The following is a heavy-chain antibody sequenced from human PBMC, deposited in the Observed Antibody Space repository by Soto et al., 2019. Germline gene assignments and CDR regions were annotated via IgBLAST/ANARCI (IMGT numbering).Heavy chain of an antibody. Sequence: QVHLLESGGGVVQPGKSLRLSCVASGFSFDTYAIHWVHQAPGKGLQWVALISYEGSNTYYADSVRGRFTISRDNSKNTLYLQMSTLRPEDSGVYYCARVTPGNNLYYFSGLDVWGQGTSVTVSS. V-gene: IGHV3-30*15. CDR3: ARVTPGNNLYYFSGLDV. D-gene: IGHD1-1*01. CDR1: GFSFDTYA. J-gene: IGHJ6*02. CDR2: ISYEGSNT.